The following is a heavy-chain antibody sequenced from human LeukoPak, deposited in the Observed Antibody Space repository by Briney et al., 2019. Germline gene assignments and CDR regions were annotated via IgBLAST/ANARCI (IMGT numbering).Heavy chain of an antibody. J-gene: IGHJ4*02. V-gene: IGHV3-7*03. CDR3: AREQRTFDY. Sequence: TGGPLRLSCVASGFTFSNYWMNWVRQAPGKGLEWVANIKPDGGEQYYVDSVKGRFTISRDNAENSLYLQLSSLRAEDTAVYYCAREQRTFDYWGQGILVTVSS. CDR1: GFTFSNYW. D-gene: IGHD5-24*01. CDR2: IKPDGGEQ.